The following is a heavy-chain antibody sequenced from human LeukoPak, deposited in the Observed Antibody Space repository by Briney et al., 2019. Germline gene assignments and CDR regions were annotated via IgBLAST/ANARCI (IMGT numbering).Heavy chain of an antibody. D-gene: IGHD6-13*01. CDR1: GFTFSSYA. Sequence: PGGSLRLSCAASGFTFSSYAMSWVRQAPGKGLEWVSSISSSSSYIYYADSVKGRFTISRDNAKNSLYLQMNSLRAEDTAVYYCAREYSSSFRLGFDPWGQGTLVTVSS. CDR3: AREYSSSFRLGFDP. CDR2: ISSSSSYI. V-gene: IGHV3-21*01. J-gene: IGHJ5*02.